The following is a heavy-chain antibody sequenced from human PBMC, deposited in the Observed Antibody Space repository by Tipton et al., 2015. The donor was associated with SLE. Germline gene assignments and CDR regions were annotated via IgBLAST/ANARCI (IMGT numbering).Heavy chain of an antibody. J-gene: IGHJ4*02. CDR2: ISYDGSKK. Sequence: SLRLSCAASGFTFSSYAMHWVRQAPGKGLEWVAVISYDGSKKYYADSVKGRFTISRDNSKNTLYLQMNSLRAEDTAVYYCARDFDISGYSPRVFDYWGQGTLVTVSS. D-gene: IGHD3-22*01. V-gene: IGHV3-30-3*01. CDR3: ARDFDISGYSPRVFDY. CDR1: GFTFSSYA.